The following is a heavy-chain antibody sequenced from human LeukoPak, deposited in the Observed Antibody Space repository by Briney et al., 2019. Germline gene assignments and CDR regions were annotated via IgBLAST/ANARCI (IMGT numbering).Heavy chain of an antibody. CDR2: IYPGDSDT. J-gene: IGHJ5*02. V-gene: IGHV5-51*01. Sequence: GESLEISCKGSGYSFTSYWIGWVRQLPGKGLEWMGIIYPGDSDTRDSPSLQGQVTISDNKTISTAYLQWSSLTASDTAMYYCAGSSIAAAPSEAWFDPWGQGTLVTVSS. CDR1: GYSFTSYW. CDR3: AGSSIAAAPSEAWFDP. D-gene: IGHD6-13*01.